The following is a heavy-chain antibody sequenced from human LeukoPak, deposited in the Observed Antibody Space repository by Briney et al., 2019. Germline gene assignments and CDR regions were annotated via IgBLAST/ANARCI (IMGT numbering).Heavy chain of an antibody. CDR2: ISYDGSNK. CDR1: GFTFSSYG. J-gene: IGHJ4*02. V-gene: IGHV3-30*03. CDR3: TTDPYYDILTGYPYLGY. D-gene: IGHD3-9*01. Sequence: GGSLRLSCAASGFTFSSYGMHWVRQAPGKGLEWVAVISYDGSNKYYADSVKGRFTISRDNSKNTLYLQMNSLRAEDTAVYYCTTDPYYDILTGYPYLGYWGQGTLVTVSS.